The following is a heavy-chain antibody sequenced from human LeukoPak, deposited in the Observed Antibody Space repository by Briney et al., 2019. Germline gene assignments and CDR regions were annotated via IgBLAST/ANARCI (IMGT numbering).Heavy chain of an antibody. Sequence: KTSQTLSLTCAVSGGSISSGGYSWSWIRQPPGKGLEWVGYIYHSGSTYYNPSLKSRVTISVDRSKNQFSLKLSSVTAVDTAVYYCARGFGELLHFDYWGQGTLVTVSS. CDR1: GGSISSGGYS. V-gene: IGHV4-30-2*01. J-gene: IGHJ4*02. D-gene: IGHD3-10*01. CDR2: IYHSGST. CDR3: ARGFGELLHFDY.